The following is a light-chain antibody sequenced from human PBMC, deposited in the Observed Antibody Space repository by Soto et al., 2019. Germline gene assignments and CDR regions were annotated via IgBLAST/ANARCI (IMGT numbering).Light chain of an antibody. V-gene: IGLV1-51*02. CDR1: SSNIGNNY. Sequence: QPVLTQPPSVSAAPGQKVTISCSGSSSNIGNNYVSWYQQLPGTAPKLLMYENNKRPSGIPDRFSGSKSGTSATLDITGLQTGDEADYYCGTWDSSLSAGVFGGGTKLTVL. CDR2: ENN. J-gene: IGLJ2*01. CDR3: GTWDSSLSAGV.